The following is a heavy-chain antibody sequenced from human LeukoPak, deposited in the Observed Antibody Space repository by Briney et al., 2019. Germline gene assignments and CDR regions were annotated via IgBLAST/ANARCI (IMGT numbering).Heavy chain of an antibody. CDR2: MNPNSGNT. CDR3: ARGREIVVVVAATHWFDP. J-gene: IGHJ5*02. CDR1: GYTFTSYD. D-gene: IGHD2-15*01. V-gene: IGHV1-8*01. Sequence: ASVKVSCKASGYTFTSYDINWVRQATGQGLEWMGWMNPNSGNTGYAQKFQGRVTMTRNTSISTAYLELSSLRSDDTAVHYCARGREIVVVVAATHWFDPWGQGTLVTVSS.